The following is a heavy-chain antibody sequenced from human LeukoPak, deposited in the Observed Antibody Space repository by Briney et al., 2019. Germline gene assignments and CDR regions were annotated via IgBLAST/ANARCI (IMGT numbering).Heavy chain of an antibody. CDR1: GFTVSSNY. V-gene: IGHV3-66*02. CDR2: IYSGGST. J-gene: IGHJ4*02. CDR3: ARAAGATTVNYFDY. Sequence: RGSLRLSCAASGFTVSSNYMSWVRQAPGKGLEWVSVIYSGGSTYYADSVKGRFTISRDNSKNTLYLQMNSLRAEDTAVYYCARAAGATTVNYFDYWGQGTLVTVSS. D-gene: IGHD1-26*01.